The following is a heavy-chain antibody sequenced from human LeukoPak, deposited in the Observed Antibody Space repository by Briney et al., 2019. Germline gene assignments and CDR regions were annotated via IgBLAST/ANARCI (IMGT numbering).Heavy chain of an antibody. Sequence: GGSLRLSCAASGFTFSSYAMSWVRQAPGKGLEWVSAISGSGGATYYADSLKGRFTISRDNSKNTLFLQMNSLRAEDTAVYYCAKDFIAAAGYYFDYWGQGTLVTVSS. CDR2: ISGSGGAT. D-gene: IGHD6-13*01. CDR3: AKDFIAAAGYYFDY. CDR1: GFTFSSYA. J-gene: IGHJ4*02. V-gene: IGHV3-23*01.